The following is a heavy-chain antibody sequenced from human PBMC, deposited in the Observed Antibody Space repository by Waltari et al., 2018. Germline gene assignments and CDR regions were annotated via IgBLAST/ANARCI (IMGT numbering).Heavy chain of an antibody. J-gene: IGHJ6*02. Sequence: QVQLVQSGAEVKKPGSSVKVSCKASGGTFSSYAISWVRQAPGQGLEWMGGIIPIFGTANYAQKFQGRVTITADESTSTAYMELSSLRSEDTAVYYCARFSIAVAGDYYYGMDVWGQGTTVTVSS. V-gene: IGHV1-69*01. CDR2: IIPIFGTA. D-gene: IGHD6-19*01. CDR3: ARFSIAVAGDYYYGMDV. CDR1: GGTFSSYA.